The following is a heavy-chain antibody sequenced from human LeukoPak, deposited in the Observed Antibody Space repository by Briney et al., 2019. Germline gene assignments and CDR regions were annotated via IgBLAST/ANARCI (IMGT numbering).Heavy chain of an antibody. J-gene: IGHJ4*02. CDR1: GFTFSGHW. V-gene: IGHV3-7*01. Sequence: PGGSLRLSCAASGFTFSGHWMSWVRQAPGKGLEWVANIKQDGSEKYYVDSVKGRFTISRDNAKNSLYLQMNSLRAEDTAVYYCARHSGTYYDYWGQGSLVTVSS. CDR2: IKQDGSEK. D-gene: IGHD1-26*01. CDR3: ARHSGTYYDY.